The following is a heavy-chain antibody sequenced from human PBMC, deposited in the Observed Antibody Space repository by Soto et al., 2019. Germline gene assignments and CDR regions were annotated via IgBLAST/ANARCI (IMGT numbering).Heavy chain of an antibody. CDR2: IGTAGDT. J-gene: IGHJ6*02. V-gene: IGHV3-13*01. CDR3: ARGGGYDYSHRHLYYYYGMDV. D-gene: IGHD5-12*01. Sequence: GGSLRLSCAASGFTFSSYDMHWVRQATGKGLEWVSAIGTAGDTYYPGSVKGRFTISRENAKNSLYLQMNSLRAEDTAVYYCARGGGYDYSHRHLYYYYGMDVWGQGTTVTVSS. CDR1: GFTFSSYD.